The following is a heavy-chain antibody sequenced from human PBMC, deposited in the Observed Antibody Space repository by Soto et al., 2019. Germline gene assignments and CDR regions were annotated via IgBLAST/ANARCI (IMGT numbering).Heavy chain of an antibody. Sequence: GGSLRLSCAASGFTFDDYTMHWVRQAPGKGLEWVSLISWDGGSTYYADSVKGRFTISRDNSKNSLYLQMNSLRTEDTALYYCAKDAYGDYGDYYYYYGMDVWGQGTTVTVSS. CDR2: ISWDGGST. J-gene: IGHJ6*02. D-gene: IGHD4-17*01. CDR1: GFTFDDYT. V-gene: IGHV3-43*01. CDR3: AKDAYGDYGDYYYYYGMDV.